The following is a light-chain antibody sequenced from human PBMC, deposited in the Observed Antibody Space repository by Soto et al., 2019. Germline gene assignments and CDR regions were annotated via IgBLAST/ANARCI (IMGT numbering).Light chain of an antibody. CDR2: DAS. CDR1: QSVSSY. V-gene: IGKV3-11*01. Sequence: ELVLTQSPATLSLSPGERATLSCRASQSVSSYLAWYPQKPGQAPRLLIYDASNRATGIPARFSGSGSGTDCTRTSSSLEPEDFAVYYGQQRSNWPITYGQGTLLEIK. CDR3: QQRSNWPIT. J-gene: IGKJ5*01.